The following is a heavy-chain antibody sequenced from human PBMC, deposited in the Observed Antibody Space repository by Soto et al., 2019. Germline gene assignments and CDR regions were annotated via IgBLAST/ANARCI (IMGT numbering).Heavy chain of an antibody. CDR1: GFTFSSYW. CDR2: IKQDGSEK. Sequence: PGGSLRLSCAASGFTFSSYWMSWVRQAPGKGLEWVANIKQDGSEKYYVNSVKGRFTISRDNAKNSLYLQMNSLIAEDTAVYYCVPVQRGYSGSIPFDYWGQGTLVTVSS. CDR3: VPVQRGYSGSIPFDY. D-gene: IGHD1-26*01. V-gene: IGHV3-7*03. J-gene: IGHJ4*02.